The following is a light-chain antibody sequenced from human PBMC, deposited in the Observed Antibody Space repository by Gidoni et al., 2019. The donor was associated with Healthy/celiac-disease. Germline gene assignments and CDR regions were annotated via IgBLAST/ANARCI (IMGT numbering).Light chain of an antibody. J-gene: IGKJ5*01. CDR1: QSISSY. V-gene: IGKV1-39*01. CDR2: AAS. CDR3: QQSYSTPPIT. Sequence: DIQMSQSPSSLSASVGDRVTITCRASQSISSYVTWYQQKPGKAPKLLIYAASSLQSGVPSRFSGSRSGTDFTLTLSSLQPEDFATYYCQQSYSTPPITFGQGPRLEIK.